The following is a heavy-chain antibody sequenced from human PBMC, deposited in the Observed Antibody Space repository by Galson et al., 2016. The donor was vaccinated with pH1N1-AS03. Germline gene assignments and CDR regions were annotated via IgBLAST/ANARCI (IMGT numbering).Heavy chain of an antibody. D-gene: IGHD3/OR15-3a*01. V-gene: IGHV4-4*02. J-gene: IGHJ5*02. CDR2: IFHSGTT. Sequence: ETLSLTCAVSGGSIIGRNGWSWVRQPPGKGLEWIGEIFHSGTTNFNPSLKSRVTLSLDKSKNQFSLKLTSVSAADTAVYYCARALKSDFWTGYAKNYLDPWGQGTLATVSS. CDR1: GGSIIGRNG. CDR3: ARALKSDFWTGYAKNYLDP.